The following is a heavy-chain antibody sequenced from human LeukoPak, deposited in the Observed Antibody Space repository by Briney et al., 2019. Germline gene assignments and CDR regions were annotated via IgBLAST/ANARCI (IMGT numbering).Heavy chain of an antibody. CDR3: ARVSGWPWDY. J-gene: IGHJ4*02. CDR1: GFTFSSYS. V-gene: IGHV3-48*02. D-gene: IGHD2-15*01. CDR2: ISIGSSTI. Sequence: GGSLRLSCAASGFTFSSYSMNWVRQAPGKGLEWVTYISIGSSTIYYADSVKGRFTISRDDAKNSLYLQMNNLRDEDTAVYYCARVSGWPWDYWGQGTLVTVSS.